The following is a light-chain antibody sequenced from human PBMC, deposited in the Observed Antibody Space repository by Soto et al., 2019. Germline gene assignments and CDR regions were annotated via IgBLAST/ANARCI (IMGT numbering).Light chain of an antibody. V-gene: IGLV2-11*01. Sequence: QSALTQPRSVSGSAGQSVTISCTGTSSDVGGYNYVSWYQQHPGKAPKVIIYDVSKRPSGVPDRFSGSRSGNTASLTISGLQAEDEADYYCCSYAGSYTWVFGGGTKLTVL. J-gene: IGLJ2*01. CDR2: DVS. CDR3: CSYAGSYTWV. CDR1: SSDVGGYNY.